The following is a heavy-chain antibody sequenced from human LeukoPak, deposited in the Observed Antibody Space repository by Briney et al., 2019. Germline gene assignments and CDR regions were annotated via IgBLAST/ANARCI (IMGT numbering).Heavy chain of an antibody. J-gene: IGHJ4*02. V-gene: IGHV1-18*01. Sequence: ASVKVSCKASGYTFNNYDITWVRQAPGQGLEWLGWISAYNGDTKYAQSLQGRVTMTTDTSTATAYMELRSLRPSDTAVYFCARGPRYSYDSSILLFDYWGQGTLVTVSS. CDR2: ISAYNGDT. D-gene: IGHD3-22*01. CDR1: GYTFNNYD. CDR3: ARGPRYSYDSSILLFDY.